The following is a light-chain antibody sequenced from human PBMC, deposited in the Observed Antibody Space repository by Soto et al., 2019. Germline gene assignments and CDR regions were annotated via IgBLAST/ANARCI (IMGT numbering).Light chain of an antibody. CDR3: QQLNSYPIT. CDR1: QGISSY. CDR2: AAS. J-gene: IGKJ5*01. V-gene: IGKV1-9*01. Sequence: DIQLTQSPSFLSASVGDIVAITCGASQGISSYLAWYQQKPWKAPKLLIYAASTLQSGVPSRFSGSGSGTEFTLTISSLQPEDFATYYCQQLNSYPITFGQGTRLEIK.